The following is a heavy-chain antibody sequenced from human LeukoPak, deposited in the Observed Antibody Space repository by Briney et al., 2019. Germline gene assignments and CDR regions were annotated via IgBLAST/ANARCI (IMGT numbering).Heavy chain of an antibody. J-gene: IGHJ3*01. V-gene: IGHV4-34*01. Sequence: PSETLSLTCTVYGGSFSDYYWSWVRQPPGKRLEWIGEINHSVNTNYNPSLKSRVTISVDTSKSQFSLKLSSVTAADTAVYYCARVPGIQLPLWGQGTMVTVSS. CDR3: ARVPGIQLPL. D-gene: IGHD5-18*01. CDR2: INHSVNT. CDR1: GGSFSDYY.